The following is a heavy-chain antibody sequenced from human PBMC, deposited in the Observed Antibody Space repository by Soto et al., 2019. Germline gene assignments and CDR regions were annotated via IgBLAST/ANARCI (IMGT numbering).Heavy chain of an antibody. CDR1: GGSFSGYY. Sequence: SETLSLTCAVYGGSFSGYYWSWIRQPPGKGLEWIGEINHSGSTNYNPSLKSRVTISVDTSKNQFSRKLSSVTAADTAVYYCARVMGYSYGLAYWGQGTLVTVSS. D-gene: IGHD5-18*01. V-gene: IGHV4-34*01. CDR3: ARVMGYSYGLAY. J-gene: IGHJ4*02. CDR2: INHSGST.